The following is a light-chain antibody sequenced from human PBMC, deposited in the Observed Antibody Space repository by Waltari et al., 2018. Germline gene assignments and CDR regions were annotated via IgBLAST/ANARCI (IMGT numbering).Light chain of an antibody. J-gene: IGKJ4*01. CDR1: QSIGSS. CDR3: QQRSNWPLT. Sequence: DIQMTQSPSTLSASVGDRVTITCRASQSIGSSLAWYQQKPGKAPKVVIYEASSLESGVPSRFSGSGSGTDFTLTISSLEPEDFAVYYCQQRSNWPLTFGGGTKVEIK. V-gene: IGKV1-5*03. CDR2: EAS.